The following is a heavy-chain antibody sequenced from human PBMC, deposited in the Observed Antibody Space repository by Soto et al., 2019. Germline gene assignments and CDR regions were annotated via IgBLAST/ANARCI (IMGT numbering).Heavy chain of an antibody. CDR1: GGSFSGYY. CDR3: ARCQNDRIPGTTESWFDP. V-gene: IGHV4-34*01. D-gene: IGHD1-7*01. Sequence: SENLAITCAVYGGSFSGYYWSWIRQPPGKGLEWIGEINHSGSTNYNQSLKSRVTISVDTSKNQFSLKLSSVTAADTAVYYCARCQNDRIPGTTESWFDPCCQRTLVT. J-gene: IGHJ5*02. CDR2: INHSGST.